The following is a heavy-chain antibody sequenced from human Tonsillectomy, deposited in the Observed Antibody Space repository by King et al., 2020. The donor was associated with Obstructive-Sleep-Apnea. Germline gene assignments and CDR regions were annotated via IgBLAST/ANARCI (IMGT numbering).Heavy chain of an antibody. J-gene: IGHJ4*02. Sequence: VQLVESGGGLVQPGGSLRLSCAASGFSLTNYWMHWVRQAPGKGLVWVSHISNDERSTGYADSVKGRFTISRDNAKNTVDLQVNSLRAEDTAGYFCVRDRGPKPFFDYWGQGTRVTVSS. CDR1: GFSLTNYW. V-gene: IGHV3-74*01. CDR2: ISNDERST. CDR3: VRDRGPKPFFDY.